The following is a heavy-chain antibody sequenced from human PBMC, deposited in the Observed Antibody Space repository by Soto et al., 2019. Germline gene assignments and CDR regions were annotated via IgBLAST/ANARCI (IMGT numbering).Heavy chain of an antibody. J-gene: IGHJ4*02. CDR2: IDYRGGT. CDR3: ARQHGWLYFDY. V-gene: IGHV4-39*01. Sequence: ETRSPTGTVSGGSISGSSYYWCWIRQPPEKGLEGMGSIDYRGGTYYNPSLKSRVTISVDTSKNQFSLKLTSVTAADTALYYFARQHGWLYFDYWGPGSLGTVSS. D-gene: IGHD3-10*01. CDR1: GGSISGSSYY.